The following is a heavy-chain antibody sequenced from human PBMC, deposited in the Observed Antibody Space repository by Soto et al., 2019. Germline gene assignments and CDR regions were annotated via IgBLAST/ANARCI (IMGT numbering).Heavy chain of an antibody. J-gene: IGHJ4*02. CDR3: ARFWHAHPYPRLFDY. V-gene: IGHV4-31*03. CDR1: GGSISSGGYY. Sequence: SETLSLTCTVSGGSISSGGYYWSWIRQHPGKGLEWIGYIYYSGSTYYNPSLKSRVTISVDTSKNQFSLKLSSVTAADTAVYYCARFWHAHPYPRLFDYWGQGTLVTVSS. CDR2: IYYSGST.